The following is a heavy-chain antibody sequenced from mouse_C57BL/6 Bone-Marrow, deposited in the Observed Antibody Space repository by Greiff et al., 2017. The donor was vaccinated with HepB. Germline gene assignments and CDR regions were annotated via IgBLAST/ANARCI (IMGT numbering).Heavy chain of an antibody. V-gene: IGHV1-61*01. Sequence: QVQLQQPGAELVRPGSSVKLSCTASGYTFTSYWMDWVKQRPGQGLEWIGNIYPSDSETHYNQKFKDKATLTVDKSSSTAYMQLSSLTSEDSAVYYCARGIYYGNYEGYWGQGTTLTVSS. D-gene: IGHD2-1*01. CDR2: IYPSDSET. J-gene: IGHJ2*01. CDR1: GYTFTSYW. CDR3: ARGIYYGNYEGY.